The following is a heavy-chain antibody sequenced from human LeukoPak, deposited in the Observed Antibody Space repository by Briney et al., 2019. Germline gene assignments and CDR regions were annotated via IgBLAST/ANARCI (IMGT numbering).Heavy chain of an antibody. J-gene: IGHJ5*02. V-gene: IGHV1-18*01. CDR1: GYTFTSYG. Sequence: GASVKVSCKASGYTFTSYGISWVRQAPGQGLEWMGWISAYNGNTNYAQKLQGRVTMTTDTSTSTAYMELRSLRSDDTAVYYCARDRLIYGDDHIIDWFDPWGQGTLVTVSS. CDR2: ISAYNGNT. CDR3: ARDRLIYGDDHIIDWFDP. D-gene: IGHD4-17*01.